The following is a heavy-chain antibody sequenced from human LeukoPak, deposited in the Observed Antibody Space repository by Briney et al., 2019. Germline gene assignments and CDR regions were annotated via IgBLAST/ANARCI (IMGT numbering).Heavy chain of an antibody. CDR3: ARGEWLRSWFGY. CDR2: IYTSGST. D-gene: IGHD5-12*01. J-gene: IGHJ4*02. Sequence: SETLSLTCTVSGGSISRYYWSWIRQPAGKGLEWIGRIYTSGSTNYNPSLKSRVTVSVDTSKNQFSLKLSSVTAADTAVYYCARGEWLRSWFGYWGQGTLVTVSS. CDR1: GGSISRYY. V-gene: IGHV4-4*07.